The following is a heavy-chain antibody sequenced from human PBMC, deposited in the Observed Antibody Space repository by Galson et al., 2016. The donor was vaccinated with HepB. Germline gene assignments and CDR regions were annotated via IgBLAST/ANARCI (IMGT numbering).Heavy chain of an antibody. CDR3: ARVRWLEPLDY. V-gene: IGHV3-21*01. D-gene: IGHD6-19*01. CDR2: ITAGSTST. CDR1: GFTFRSHA. Sequence: SLRLSCAASGFTFRSHAMSWVRQAPGRGLEWVSSITAGSTSTFYADSVKGRFTISRDNAENSLYLQMNSLRAEDTAVYYCARVRWLEPLDYWGQGTLVTVSS. J-gene: IGHJ4*02.